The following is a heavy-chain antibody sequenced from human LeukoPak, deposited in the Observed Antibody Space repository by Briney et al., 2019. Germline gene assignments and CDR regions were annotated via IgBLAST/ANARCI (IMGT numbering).Heavy chain of an antibody. J-gene: IGHJ4*02. CDR3: AKDPSFIAVAPTLDY. V-gene: IGHV3-23*01. D-gene: IGHD6-19*01. CDR1: GYTFSSCA. CDR2: ISGSGGST. Sequence: PGGSLRLSCAASGYTFSSCAMSWVRQAPGKGLEWVSAISGSGGSTYYADSVKGRFTISRDNSKNTLYLQMNSLRAEHTAVYYCAKDPSFIAVAPTLDYWGQGTLVTVSS.